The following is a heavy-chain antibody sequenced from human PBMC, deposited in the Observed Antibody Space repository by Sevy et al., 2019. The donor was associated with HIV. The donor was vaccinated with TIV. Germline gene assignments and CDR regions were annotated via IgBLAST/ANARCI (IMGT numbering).Heavy chain of an antibody. CDR2: VESGGST. Sequence: GGSLRLSCGASGFIFSNNAMNWVRQAPGKGPDWVSGVESGGSTYYADSVKGRFTISRDNSKNMLFLQMSSLRAEDTVIYYCATEDTAMITDLDYWGLGTLVTVSS. J-gene: IGHJ4*02. CDR3: ATEDTAMITDLDY. CDR1: GFIFSNNA. D-gene: IGHD5-18*01. V-gene: IGHV3-23*01.